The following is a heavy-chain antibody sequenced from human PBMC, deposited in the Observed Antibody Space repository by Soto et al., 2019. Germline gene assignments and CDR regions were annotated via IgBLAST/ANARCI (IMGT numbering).Heavy chain of an antibody. D-gene: IGHD4-17*01. Sequence: PSETLSLTCTVSGGSISNYYWSWIRHPPGKKLEWIGYIYYSGSTNYNPSLKSRVTISVDTSKNQFSLKLYSVTTADTAMYYCARLPWADYGGIFDPWGQGTLVTLSS. J-gene: IGHJ5*02. CDR3: ARLPWADYGGIFDP. CDR2: IYYSGST. CDR1: GGSISNYY. V-gene: IGHV4-59*01.